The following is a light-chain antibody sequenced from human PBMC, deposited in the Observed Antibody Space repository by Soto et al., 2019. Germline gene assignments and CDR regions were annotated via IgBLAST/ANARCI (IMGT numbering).Light chain of an antibody. CDR2: GAS. CDR1: QSVSSN. V-gene: IGKV3-15*01. Sequence: EIVMTQSPATLSVSPGERATLSCRASQSVSSNLAWYQQKPGQAPRLLIYGASTRATGIPARFSGSGSGTEFTLTISSLQSEDFAVYYCQQSWTFGQGTKVDNK. CDR3: QQSWT. J-gene: IGKJ1*01.